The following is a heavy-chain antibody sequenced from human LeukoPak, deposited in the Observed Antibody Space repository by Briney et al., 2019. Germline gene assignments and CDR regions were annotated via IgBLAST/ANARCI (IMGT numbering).Heavy chain of an antibody. CDR2: ISSSSSYI. CDR3: ARDRDNWNDAALHNWFDP. V-gene: IGHV3-21*01. CDR1: GFTFSSYS. Sequence: GGSLRLSCAASGFTFSSYSMNWVRQAPGKGLEWVSSISSSSSYIYYADSVKGRFTISRDNAKNSLYLQMNSLRAEDTAVYYCARDRDNWNDAALHNWFDPWGQGTLVTVSS. D-gene: IGHD1-1*01. J-gene: IGHJ5*02.